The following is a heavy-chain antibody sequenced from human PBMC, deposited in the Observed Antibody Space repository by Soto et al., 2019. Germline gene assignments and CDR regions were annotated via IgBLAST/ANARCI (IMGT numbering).Heavy chain of an antibody. D-gene: IGHD3-10*01. CDR1: GFTFSSYS. V-gene: IGHV3-48*01. CDR3: ARDYREDYYGSGIPYYYYYYMDV. J-gene: IGHJ6*03. Sequence: EVQLVESGGGLVQPGGSLRLSCAASGFTFSSYSMNWVRQAPGKGLEWVSYISSSSSTIYYADSVKGRFTISRDNAKNSLYLQMNSLRAEDTAVYYCARDYREDYYGSGIPYYYYYYMDVWGKGTTVTVSS. CDR2: ISSSSSTI.